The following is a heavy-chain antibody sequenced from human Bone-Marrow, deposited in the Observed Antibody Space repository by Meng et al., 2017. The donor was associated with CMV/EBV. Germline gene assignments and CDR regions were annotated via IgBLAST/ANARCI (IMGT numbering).Heavy chain of an antibody. CDR3: ARKYSSRFDY. CDR2: IYNSGTT. D-gene: IGHD6-13*01. J-gene: IGHJ4*02. Sequence: QVQLQESGPGLGKPSRTLSLTCTVSGGSISSGDYSWTWVRQHPGRGLEWIGNIYNSGTTYYNPSLKSRVTVSGDTTKNQFSLNLSSVTAADTAVYYCARKYSSRFDYWGQGTLVTVSS. V-gene: IGHV4-31*03. CDR1: GGSISSGDYS.